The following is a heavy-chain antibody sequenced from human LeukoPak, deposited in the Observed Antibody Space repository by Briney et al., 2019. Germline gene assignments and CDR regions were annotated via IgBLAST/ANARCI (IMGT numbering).Heavy chain of an antibody. Sequence: SRTLSLTCTVSGDSISSGDYYWGWIRQPAGKGLEWIGRISSSGSTNYNPSLKSRVTISVDTSKNQFSLKLSSVTAADTAVYYCARAPHYSSGWYDYWGQGTLVTVSS. CDR2: ISSSGST. CDR3: ARAPHYSSGWYDY. CDR1: GDSISSGDYY. V-gene: IGHV4-61*02. J-gene: IGHJ4*02. D-gene: IGHD6-19*01.